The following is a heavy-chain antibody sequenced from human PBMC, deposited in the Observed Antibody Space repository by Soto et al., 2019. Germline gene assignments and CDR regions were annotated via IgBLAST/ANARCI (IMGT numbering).Heavy chain of an antibody. D-gene: IGHD6-13*01. Sequence: ASVKVSCKVSGYTLTELSMHWVRQAPGKWLEWMGGFDPEDGETIYAQKFQGRVTMTEDTSTDTAYMELSSLRSEDTAVYYCATWGIAAAGSHYYYGMDVWGQGTTVTVSS. CDR1: GYTLTELS. J-gene: IGHJ6*02. CDR2: FDPEDGET. CDR3: ATWGIAAAGSHYYYGMDV. V-gene: IGHV1-24*01.